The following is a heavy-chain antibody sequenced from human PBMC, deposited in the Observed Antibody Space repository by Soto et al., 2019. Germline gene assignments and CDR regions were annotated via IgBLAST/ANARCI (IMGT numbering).Heavy chain of an antibody. J-gene: IGHJ4*02. Sequence: SETLSLTCTVSGGSISSGRYYWSWIRQHPGKGLEWVGYSYYTGSSYYNPSLKSRVTISVDASKNQLSLRLASVTAADTAVYYCARDLRGYSRYDYLDYWGQGIPVTVSS. D-gene: IGHD5-12*01. V-gene: IGHV4-31*03. CDR3: ARDLRGYSRYDYLDY. CDR2: SYYTGSS. CDR1: GGSISSGRYY.